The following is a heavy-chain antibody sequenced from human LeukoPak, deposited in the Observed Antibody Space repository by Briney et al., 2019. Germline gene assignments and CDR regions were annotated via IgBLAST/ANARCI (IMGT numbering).Heavy chain of an antibody. J-gene: IGHJ6*03. Sequence: GGSLRLSCAASGFTFSSYEMNWVRQAPGKGLEWVAGINWNGASTGYADSVRGRFTISRDNAKNSLYLQMNSLRAEDTALYYCARAVCPTIKFCDSFYFMDVWGKGTTVNVS. CDR2: INWNGAST. D-gene: IGHD1/OR15-1a*01. V-gene: IGHV3-20*04. CDR1: GFTFSSYE. CDR3: ARAVCPTIKFCDSFYFMDV.